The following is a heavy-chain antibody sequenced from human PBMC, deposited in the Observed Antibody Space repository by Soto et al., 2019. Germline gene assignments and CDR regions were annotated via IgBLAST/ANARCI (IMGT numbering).Heavy chain of an antibody. CDR1: GFTVSSNY. CDR3: ARDLGSGYDSCPPPPHAFDI. Sequence: GGSLRLSCAASGFTVSSNYMSWVRQAPGKGLEWVSVIYSGGSTYYADSVKGRFTISRDNSKNTLYLQMNSLRAEGTIVYYCARDLGSGYDSCPPPPHAFDIWGQGTMVTVS. J-gene: IGHJ3*02. CDR2: IYSGGST. D-gene: IGHD5-12*01. V-gene: IGHV3-66*01.